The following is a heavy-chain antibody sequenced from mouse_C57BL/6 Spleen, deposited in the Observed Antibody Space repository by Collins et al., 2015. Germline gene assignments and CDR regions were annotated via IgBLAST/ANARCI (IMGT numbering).Heavy chain of an antibody. CDR2: ISSGGSYT. V-gene: IGHV5-9-1*01. Sequence: EVMLVESGGGLVKPGGSLKLSCAASGFTFSSYAMSWVRQTPEKRLEWVATISSGGSYTYYPDSVKGRFTISRDNAKNTLYLQMSSLRSEDTAMYYCARQRDYAAYWGQGTLVTVSA. CDR3: ARQRDYAAY. D-gene: IGHD1-1*02. CDR1: GFTFSSYA. J-gene: IGHJ3*01.